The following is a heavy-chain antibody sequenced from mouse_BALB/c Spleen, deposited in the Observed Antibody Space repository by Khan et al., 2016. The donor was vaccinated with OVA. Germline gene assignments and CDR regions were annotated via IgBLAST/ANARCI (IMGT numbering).Heavy chain of an antibody. CDR2: INPGSGYT. V-gene: IGHV1-4*01. Sequence: VQLQQSGAELARPGASVTMSCKASGYTFATYTIHWVKERPGQGLEWIGYINPGSGYTNYNQKFRDKATLTADISSSAAYMQLSSLTSDDSAVYHCARSTMITTRCFDVWGAGTTVTVSS. CDR1: GYTFATYT. J-gene: IGHJ1*01. D-gene: IGHD2-4*01. CDR3: ARSTMITTRCFDV.